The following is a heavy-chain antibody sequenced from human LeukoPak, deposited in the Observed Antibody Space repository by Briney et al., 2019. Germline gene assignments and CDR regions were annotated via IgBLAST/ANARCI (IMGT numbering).Heavy chain of an antibody. J-gene: IGHJ2*01. Sequence: SETLSLTCTVSGDSISSSSYYWGWSRQPPGKGLEWIGNIYYTGSTYYNPSLKSRVTISVNTSKNQFSLKLSSVTAADTAVYYCARLGGDFTSIWYFDLWGRGTLVTVSS. V-gene: IGHV4-39*01. CDR3: ARLGGDFTSIWYFDL. CDR2: IYYTGST. CDR1: GDSISSSSYY. D-gene: IGHD2-21*02.